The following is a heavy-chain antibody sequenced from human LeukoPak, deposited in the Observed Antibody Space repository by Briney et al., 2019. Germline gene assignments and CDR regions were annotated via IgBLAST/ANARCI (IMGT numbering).Heavy chain of an antibody. CDR1: GFTFSSYE. J-gene: IGHJ4*02. D-gene: IGHD2-2*01. CDR3: ARRGYARGGDFDY. Sequence: GGPLRLSCAASGFTFSSYEMNWVRQAPGKGLEWVSYISSSGSTIYYAYSVKGRFTISRDNAKNSLYLQMNSLRAEDTAVYYCARRGYARGGDFDYWGQGTLVTVSS. CDR2: ISSSGSTI. V-gene: IGHV3-48*03.